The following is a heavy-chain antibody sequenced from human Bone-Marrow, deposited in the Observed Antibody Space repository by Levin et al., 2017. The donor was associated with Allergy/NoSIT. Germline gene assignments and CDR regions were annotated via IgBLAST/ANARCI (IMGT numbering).Heavy chain of an antibody. V-gene: IGHV1-18*01. CDR1: GYTFISYG. D-gene: IGHD4-17*01. CDR3: ARDLLPNINGDSHEVPNNY. CDR2: ISAYNGNT. Sequence: ASVKVSCKASGYTFISYGISWVRQAPGQGLEWMGWISAYNGNTKYAQKIQGRVTMTTDTSTSTAYMELRSLTSDDTAVYYCARDLLPNINGDSHEVPNNYGGQGTLVTVSS. J-gene: IGHJ4*02.